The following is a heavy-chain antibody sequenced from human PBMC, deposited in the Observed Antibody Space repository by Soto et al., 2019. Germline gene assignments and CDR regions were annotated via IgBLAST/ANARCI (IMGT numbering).Heavy chain of an antibody. CDR2: IVPMFGTA. CDR3: ARDGDPRNAFWSGPLGAGGFDP. J-gene: IGHJ5*02. Sequence: QVQLVQSGAEVKKPGSSVNVSCKTSGGTFGNSAVTWVRQAPGQGLEWMGGIVPMFGTANYAQQFQGRVTITADESTSTAYMELGSLRSDNTAVYYCARDGDPRNAFWSGPLGAGGFDPWGQGTLVTVSS. V-gene: IGHV1-69*12. D-gene: IGHD3-3*01. CDR1: GGTFGNSA.